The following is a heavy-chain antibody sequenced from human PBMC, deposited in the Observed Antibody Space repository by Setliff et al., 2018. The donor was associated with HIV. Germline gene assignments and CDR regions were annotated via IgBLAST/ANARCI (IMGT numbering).Heavy chain of an antibody. Sequence: SVKVSCKASGGTFSNYGISWVRQAPGQGLEWVGEIIPVFGTANYAQKFQGRVTITADESTSTAYMELRSLRSDDTAVYYCARDDGGYNYAEAFDVWGQGTMVTVSS. V-gene: IGHV1-69*13. CDR1: GGTFSNYG. CDR2: IIPVFGTA. D-gene: IGHD3-16*01. J-gene: IGHJ3*01. CDR3: ARDDGGYNYAEAFDV.